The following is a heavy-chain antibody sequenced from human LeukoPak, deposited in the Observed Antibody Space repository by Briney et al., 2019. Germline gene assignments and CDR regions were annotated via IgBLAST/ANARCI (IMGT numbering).Heavy chain of an antibody. J-gene: IGHJ4*02. Sequence: GGSPRLSCVASRFAFSDFYMGWVRQAPEKGLEWLSYISGSGAAINYADSVRGRFTISRDNAKNSLYLQMDSLRAEDTAVYYCVRAPRLLDYWGQGTLVTVSS. CDR1: RFAFSDFY. V-gene: IGHV3-11*01. CDR2: ISGSGAAI. D-gene: IGHD2-15*01. CDR3: VRAPRLLDY.